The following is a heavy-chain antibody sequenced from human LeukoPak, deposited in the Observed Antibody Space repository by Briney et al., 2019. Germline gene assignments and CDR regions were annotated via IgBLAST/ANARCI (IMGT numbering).Heavy chain of an antibody. CDR2: INHSGST. D-gene: IGHD3-10*01. CDR3: AKTYGSGSHTRPKNWFDP. V-gene: IGHV4-34*01. J-gene: IGHJ5*02. Sequence: SETLSLTCAVYGGSFSGYYWSWIRQPPGKGLEWIGEINHSGSTNYNPSLKSRVTISVDTSKNQFSLKLSSVTAADTAVYYCAKTYGSGSHTRPKNWFDPWGQGTLVTVSS. CDR1: GGSFSGYY.